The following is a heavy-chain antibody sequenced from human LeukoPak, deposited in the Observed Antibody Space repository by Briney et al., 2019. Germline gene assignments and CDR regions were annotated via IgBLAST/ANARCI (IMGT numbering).Heavy chain of an antibody. J-gene: IGHJ4*02. V-gene: IGHV1-18*01. D-gene: IGHD2-2*01. CDR1: GYTFTSYG. CDR2: ISAYNGNT. CDR3: ARVANRGIVVVPAPDY. Sequence: APVKVSCKASGYTFTSYGISWVRQAPGQGLEWMGWISAYNGNTNYAQKLQGRVTMTTDTSTSTAYMELRSLRSDDTAVYYCARVANRGIVVVPAPDYWGQGTLVTVSS.